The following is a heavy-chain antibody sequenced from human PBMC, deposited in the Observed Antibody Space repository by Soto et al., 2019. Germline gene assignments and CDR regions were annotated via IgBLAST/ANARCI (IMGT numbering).Heavy chain of an antibody. D-gene: IGHD5-12*01. Sequence: QVQLVQSGAEVKKPGASVKVSCKASGYTFTNSDINWVRQATGQGLEWVGWVNPNSGNRGYALKFQGRVTMTTDTSTSTAYMDLSSLRSEDTAVYYCARGRYSGYEYLDSWGQGTLVIVSS. J-gene: IGHJ4*02. CDR3: ARGRYSGYEYLDS. CDR2: VNPNSGNR. CDR1: GYTFTNSD. V-gene: IGHV1-8*01.